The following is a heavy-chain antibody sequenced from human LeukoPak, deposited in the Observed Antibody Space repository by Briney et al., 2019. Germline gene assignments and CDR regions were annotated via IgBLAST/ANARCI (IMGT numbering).Heavy chain of an antibody. CDR2: ISAYNGNT. Sequence: ASVKVSCKASGYTFTSYYMHWVRQAPGQGLEWMGWISAYNGNTNYAQKLQGGVTMTTDTSTSTAYMELRSLRSDDTAVYYCARRTVDYGDYYFYGMDVWGQGTTVTVSS. CDR3: ARRTVDYGDYYFYGMDV. J-gene: IGHJ6*02. CDR1: GYTFTSYY. D-gene: IGHD4-17*01. V-gene: IGHV1-18*04.